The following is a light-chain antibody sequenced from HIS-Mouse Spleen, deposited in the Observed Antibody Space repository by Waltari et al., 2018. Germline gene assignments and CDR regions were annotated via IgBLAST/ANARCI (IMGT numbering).Light chain of an antibody. J-gene: IGLJ2*01. V-gene: IGLV2-23*01. Sequence: QTALTQPASVSGSPGQSITISCTGTSSDVGSYNLVSWYQQHPGTAPKLMIYEGSKRPSGVSNRFSGSQSGNTASLTISGLQAEDEADYYCCSYAGSSTSVVFGGGTKLTVL. CDR3: CSYAGSSTSVV. CDR2: EGS. CDR1: SSDVGSYNL.